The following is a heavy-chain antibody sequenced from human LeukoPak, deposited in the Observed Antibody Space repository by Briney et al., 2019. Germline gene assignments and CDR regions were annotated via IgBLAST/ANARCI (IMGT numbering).Heavy chain of an antibody. CDR1: GFTFSSYA. V-gene: IGHV3-23*01. CDR3: AKSEGTAHYDILTGYQTWFDP. CDR2: ISGSGGRT. Sequence: GGSLRLSCAASGFTFSSYAMSWVRQAPGKGLEGVSAISGSGGRTYYAASVKGRFTIPRDNPKNTLYLKLNRLRAEDTAVYYCAKSEGTAHYDILTGYQTWFDPWGQGTLVTVSS. J-gene: IGHJ5*02. D-gene: IGHD3-9*01.